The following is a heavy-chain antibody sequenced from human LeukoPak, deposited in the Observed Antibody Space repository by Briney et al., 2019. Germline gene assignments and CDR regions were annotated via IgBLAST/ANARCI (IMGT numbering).Heavy chain of an antibody. J-gene: IGHJ3*02. V-gene: IGHV3-66*02. D-gene: IGHD6-6*01. CDR1: GFTVSSNY. CDR3: ASPSSSPDAFDI. Sequence: GGSLRLSCAASGFTVSSNYMSWVRQAPGKGLEWVSVIYSGGSTYYADSVKGRFTISRDNSKNTLYLQMNSLRAEDTAVYYCASPSSSPDAFDIWGQGTMVTASS. CDR2: IYSGGST.